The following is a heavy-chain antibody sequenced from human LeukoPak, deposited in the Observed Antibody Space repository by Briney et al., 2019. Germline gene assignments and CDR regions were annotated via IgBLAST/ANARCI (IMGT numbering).Heavy chain of an antibody. J-gene: IGHJ6*02. Sequence: GASVKVSCKASGYTFTSYGISWVRQAPGQGLEWMGWISAYNGNTNYAQKLQGRVTMTTDTSTSTAHMELRSLRSDDTAVYYCARDRGEDGDYYYYYGMDVWGQGTTVTVSS. CDR1: GYTFTSYG. D-gene: IGHD4-17*01. CDR2: ISAYNGNT. CDR3: ARDRGEDGDYYYYYGMDV. V-gene: IGHV1-18*01.